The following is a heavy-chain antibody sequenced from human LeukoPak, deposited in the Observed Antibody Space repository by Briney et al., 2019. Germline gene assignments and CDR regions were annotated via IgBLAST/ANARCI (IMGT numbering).Heavy chain of an antibody. CDR2: IIPIFGTA. J-gene: IGHJ6*03. CDR1: GGTFSSYA. V-gene: IGHV1-69*06. Sequence: SVKVSCKASGGTFSSYAISWVRQAPGQGLEWMGGIIPIFGTANYAQKFQGRVTITADKSTSTAYMELSSLRSEDTAVYYCARDLVGATYYYYMDVWGKGTTVTVSS. CDR3: ARDLVGATYYYYMDV. D-gene: IGHD1-26*01.